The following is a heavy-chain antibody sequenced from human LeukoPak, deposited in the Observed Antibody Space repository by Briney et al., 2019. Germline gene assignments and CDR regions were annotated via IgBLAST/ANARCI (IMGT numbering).Heavy chain of an antibody. J-gene: IGHJ3*02. V-gene: IGHV1-46*01. D-gene: IGHD3-22*01. CDR3: ARDISPYSYESSGYYHDALDI. CDR2: INPSGGST. Sequence: ASVKVSCKASGYTFTSYYMHWVRQAPGQGLEWMGIINPSGGSTSYAQKFQGRVTISADKSTSTAYMELSSLRSEDTALYYCARDISPYSYESSGYYHDALDIWGQGTMVTVS. CDR1: GYTFTSYY.